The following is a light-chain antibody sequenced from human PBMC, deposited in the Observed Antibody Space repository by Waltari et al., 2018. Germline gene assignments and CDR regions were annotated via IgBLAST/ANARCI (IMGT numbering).Light chain of an antibody. V-gene: IGLV1-40*01. Sequence: QSVLTQPPSVSGAPGQRVTISCTWSSSPLWAGSDVHWAQQLPGTAPKLLLYGNSNRPSGVPDRFSGSKSGTSASLAITGLQAEDEADYYCQSYDTDLSGLSGRYVFGTGTKVTVL. J-gene: IGLJ1*01. CDR2: GNS. CDR3: QSYDTDLSGLSGRYV. CDR1: SSPLWAGSD.